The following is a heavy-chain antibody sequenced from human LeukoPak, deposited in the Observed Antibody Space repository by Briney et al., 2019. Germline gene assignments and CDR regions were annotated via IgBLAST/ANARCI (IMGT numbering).Heavy chain of an antibody. CDR2: IKQDGSEK. V-gene: IGHV3-7*01. CDR1: GFTFSSYW. J-gene: IGHJ4*02. CDR3: AREGVLAAADY. Sequence: PGGSLRLSCAASGFTFSSYWMSWVRQAPGKGLEWVANIKQDGSEKYYVDSVKGRFTISRDNAKNSLYLQMNSLRAEDTAVYFCAREGVLAAADYWGQGTLVTVSS. D-gene: IGHD2-2*01.